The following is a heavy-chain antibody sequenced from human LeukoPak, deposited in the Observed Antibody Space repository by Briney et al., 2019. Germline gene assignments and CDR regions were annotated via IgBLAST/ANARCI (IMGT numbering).Heavy chain of an antibody. CDR1: GFTFSSYG. D-gene: IGHD3-22*01. J-gene: IGHJ3*02. V-gene: IGHV3-33*01. Sequence: GRSLRLSCAASGFTFSSYGMHWVRQAPGKGLEWVAVIWYDGSNKYYADSVKGRFTISRDNSKNTLYLQMNSLRAEDTAVYYCAREALLPHYDSSGYRYVVDAFDIWGHGTMVTVSS. CDR2: IWYDGSNK. CDR3: AREALLPHYDSSGYRYVVDAFDI.